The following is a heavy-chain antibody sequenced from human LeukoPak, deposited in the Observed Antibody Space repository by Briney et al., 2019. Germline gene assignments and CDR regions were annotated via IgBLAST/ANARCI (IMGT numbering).Heavy chain of an antibody. CDR3: ARDPAPRIESGSPQA. J-gene: IGHJ4*02. D-gene: IGHD1-26*01. CDR2: IIPILGIA. CDR1: GGTFSSYT. V-gene: IGHV1-69*04. Sequence: GSSAKVSCKASGGTFSSYTISWVRQAPGQGLEWMGRIIPILGIANYAQKFQGRVTITADKSTSTAYMELSSLRSEDTAVYYCARDPAPRIESGSPQAWGQGTLVTVSS.